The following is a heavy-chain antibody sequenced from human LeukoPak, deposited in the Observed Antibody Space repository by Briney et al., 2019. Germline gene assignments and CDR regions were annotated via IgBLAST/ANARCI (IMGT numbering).Heavy chain of an antibody. CDR1: GYSIGSGHY. J-gene: IGHJ3*02. Sequence: PSETLSLTCAVSGYSIGSGHYWGWIRQPPGKGLEWIGSLYHSGSIYYNPSLESRVTISVDKSKNQFSLRLTSVTAADTAIYYCARTVTVTPNDAFDIWGQGTMVTVSS. CDR2: LYHSGSI. CDR3: ARTVTVTPNDAFDI. D-gene: IGHD4-17*01. V-gene: IGHV4-38-2*01.